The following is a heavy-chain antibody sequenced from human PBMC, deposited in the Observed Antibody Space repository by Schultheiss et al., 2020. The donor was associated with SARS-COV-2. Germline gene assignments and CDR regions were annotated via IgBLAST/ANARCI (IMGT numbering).Heavy chain of an antibody. J-gene: IGHJ4*02. CDR3: AKTLQWLGHYFDY. Sequence: GGSLRLSCAASGFTFSNAWMSWVRQAPGKGLEWVGRIKSKTDGGTTDYAAPVKGRFTISRDDSKNTLYLQMNSLRAEDTAVYYCAKTLQWLGHYFDYWGQGTLVTVSS. D-gene: IGHD6-19*01. V-gene: IGHV3-15*01. CDR1: GFTFSNAW. CDR2: IKSKTDGGTT.